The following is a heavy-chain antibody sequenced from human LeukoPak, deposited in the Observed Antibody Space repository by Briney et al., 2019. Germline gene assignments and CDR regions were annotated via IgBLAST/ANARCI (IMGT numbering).Heavy chain of an antibody. CDR1: GFTLSFYW. J-gene: IGHJ4*02. D-gene: IGHD5-12*01. CDR3: VRGFSGYDY. V-gene: IGHV3-74*01. Sequence: GGSLRLSCAASGFTLSFYWMHLVRPAPGKGLVWVSRINSDGSSTSYAGSVKGRVTISRDNAKNTLYLQMNSQRAEDTAVYYCVRGFSGYDYWGQGTLVTVSS. CDR2: INSDGSST.